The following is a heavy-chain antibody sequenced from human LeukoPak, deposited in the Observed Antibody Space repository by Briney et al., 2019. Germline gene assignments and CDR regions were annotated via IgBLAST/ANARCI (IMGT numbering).Heavy chain of an antibody. CDR1: GFTFSSYS. Sequence: PGGSLRLSCAASGFTFSSYSMNWVRQAPGKGLEWVSSISSSSSYIYYADSVKGRFTISRDNARKSLFLEMNSLRAEDTAVYYCVRRGDGYNSAIDYWGQGTLVTVSS. J-gene: IGHJ4*02. CDR2: ISSSSSYI. V-gene: IGHV3-21*01. D-gene: IGHD5-24*01. CDR3: VRRGDGYNSAIDY.